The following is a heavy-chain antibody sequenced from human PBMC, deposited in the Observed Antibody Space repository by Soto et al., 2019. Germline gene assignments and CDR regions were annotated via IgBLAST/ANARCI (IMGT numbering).Heavy chain of an antibody. D-gene: IGHD6-13*01. CDR3: ARDRGHSSSWDYFDY. CDR2: IGPSGGST. V-gene: IGHV1-46*01. Sequence: ASVKVSCKASGYTFTSYYMHWVRQAPGQGLEWLGIIGPSGGSTSYAQKFRGRVTMTRDTSTSTVYMELSSLRSEDTAVYYCARDRGHSSSWDYFDYWGLGTLVTVSS. CDR1: GYTFTSYY. J-gene: IGHJ4*02.